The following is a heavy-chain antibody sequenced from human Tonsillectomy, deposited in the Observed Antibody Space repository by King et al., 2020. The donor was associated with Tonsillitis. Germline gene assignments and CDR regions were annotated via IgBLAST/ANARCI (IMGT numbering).Heavy chain of an antibody. J-gene: IGHJ6*02. D-gene: IGHD2-15*01. V-gene: IGHV3-33*01. CDR1: GFSFSYSG. CDR3: ARADGYCSGGSCYGPDYDHYGMDV. CDR2: IWYDGSNK. Sequence: VQLVESGGGVVQAGRSLRLSCAASGFSFSYSGMHWVRQAPGKGLEGVAVIWYDGSNKYYADSVKGRFTISRDNSNKTLFLQMNSLRADDTAVYYCARADGYCSGGSCYGPDYDHYGMDVWGQGTTVTVSS.